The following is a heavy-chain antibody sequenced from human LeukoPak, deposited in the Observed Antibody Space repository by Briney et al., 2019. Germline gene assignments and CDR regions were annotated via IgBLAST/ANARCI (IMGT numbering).Heavy chain of an antibody. D-gene: IGHD6-13*01. Sequence: GASVKVSCKASGYTFTIYYMHWVRQAPGQGREWMGIINHSGGSTTYAQKFQGRVTMTRDTSTSTVYMELSSLRSEDTAVYYCASPIAAAGTDAFNIWGQGTMVTVSS. CDR3: ASPIAAAGTDAFNI. CDR2: INHSGGST. CDR1: GYTFTIYY. J-gene: IGHJ3*02. V-gene: IGHV1-46*01.